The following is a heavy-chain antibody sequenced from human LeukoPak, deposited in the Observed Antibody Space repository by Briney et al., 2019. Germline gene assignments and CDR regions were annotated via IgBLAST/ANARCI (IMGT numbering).Heavy chain of an antibody. CDR2: IYTSGST. CDR1: GDSISSGDTY. CDR3: ARPNTYDVGNNAFDI. V-gene: IGHV4-61*02. J-gene: IGHJ3*02. D-gene: IGHD2/OR15-2a*01. Sequence: PSETLSLTCTVSGDSISSGDTYWTWIRQPAGKGLEWIGRIYTSGSTNYNPSLKSRVTISVDTSKNQFSLKLSSVTAADTAVYYCARPNTYDVGNNAFDIWGQGTMVTVSS.